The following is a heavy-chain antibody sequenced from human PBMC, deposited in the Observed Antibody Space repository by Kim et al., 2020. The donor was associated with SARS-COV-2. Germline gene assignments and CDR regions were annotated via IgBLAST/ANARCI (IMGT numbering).Heavy chain of an antibody. D-gene: IGHD3-10*01. CDR1: GGSFSSSSYY. CDR2: ICDSGST. Sequence: SETLSLTCTVSGGSFSSSSYYWGWLRQPPGKGLVWNVSICDSGSTYYSPSLHSPITISADTSKNQFSLKLMSVTAADTAEYSCAIDCFVVWFAFLFWGLG. CDR3: AIDCFVVWFAFLF. V-gene: IGHV4-39*01. J-gene: IGHJ3*01.